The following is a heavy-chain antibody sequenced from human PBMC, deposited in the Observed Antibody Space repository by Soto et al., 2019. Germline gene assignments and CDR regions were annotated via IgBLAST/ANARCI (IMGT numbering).Heavy chain of an antibody. V-gene: IGHV3-30*18. CDR3: AKGGGRGIVVVVAAPGY. D-gene: IGHD2-15*01. Sequence: VQLVESGGGVVQPGRSLRLSCAASGFTFSSYGMHWVRQAPGKGLEWVAVISYDGSNKYYADSVKGRFTISRDNSTNPLYLQMNSLRAEDTAVYYCAKGGGRGIVVVVAAPGYWGQGTLVTVSS. CDR1: GFTFSSYG. CDR2: ISYDGSNK. J-gene: IGHJ4*02.